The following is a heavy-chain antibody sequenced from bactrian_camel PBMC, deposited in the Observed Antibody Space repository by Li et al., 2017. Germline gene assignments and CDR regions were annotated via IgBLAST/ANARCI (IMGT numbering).Heavy chain of an antibody. CDR2: ISGDGTK. J-gene: IGHJ4*01. CDR3: ATWGDFAH. CDR1: GNIFRTCG. D-gene: IGHD5*01. Sequence: HVQLVESGGGSVQVGGSLKLSCRASGNIFRTCGMAWFRQPPGKERELVSSISGDGTKKYTDSVKGRFTVSRDNAKNTLYLQLNSLKSEDTALYYCATWGDFAHWGQGTQVTVS. V-gene: IGHV3S53*01.